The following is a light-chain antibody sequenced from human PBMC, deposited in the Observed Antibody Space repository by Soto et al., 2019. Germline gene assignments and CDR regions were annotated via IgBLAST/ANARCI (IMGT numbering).Light chain of an antibody. CDR2: GAF. J-gene: IGKJ1*01. V-gene: IGKV3-15*01. Sequence: EIVMTQSPVTLSVSPCERATLSSRASQSVRSNLAWYQQKPGQSPSLLIYGAFTRATGIPARFSGTGSGTEFTLTISSLQSEDFALYYCQQYNDWPLTFGQGTKVDIK. CDR1: QSVRSN. CDR3: QQYNDWPLT.